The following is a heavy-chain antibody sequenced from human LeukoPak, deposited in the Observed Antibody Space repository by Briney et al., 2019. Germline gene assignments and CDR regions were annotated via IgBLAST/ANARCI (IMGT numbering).Heavy chain of an antibody. Sequence: GESLKISCKGSGYSFPSYWITWVRQLPGKGLEWMGSIDPSDSYTNYSPSFQGHVTISADKSISTAYLQWSSLMASDTAMYYCARTYYDILTGYSLSDYWGQGTLVTVSS. CDR2: IDPSDSYT. D-gene: IGHD3-9*01. J-gene: IGHJ4*02. V-gene: IGHV5-10-1*01. CDR3: ARTYYDILTGYSLSDY. CDR1: GYSFPSYW.